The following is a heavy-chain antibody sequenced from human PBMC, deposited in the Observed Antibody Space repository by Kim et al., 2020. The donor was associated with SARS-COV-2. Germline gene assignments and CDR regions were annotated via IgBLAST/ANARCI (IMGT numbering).Heavy chain of an antibody. CDR3: AKVEVDTAMVDTFDY. D-gene: IGHD5-18*01. Sequence: DSVKGRFIISRDNSKNTLYLQMNSLRAEDTAVYYCAKVEVDTAMVDTFDYWGQGTLVTVSS. V-gene: IGHV3-23*01. J-gene: IGHJ4*02.